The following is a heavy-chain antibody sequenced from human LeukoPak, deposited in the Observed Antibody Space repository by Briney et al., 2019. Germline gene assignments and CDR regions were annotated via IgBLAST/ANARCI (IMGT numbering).Heavy chain of an antibody. CDR1: GGSISSYY. CDR2: IYYSGST. V-gene: IGHV4-59*01. Sequence: SETLSLTCTVSGGSISSYYWSWIRQPPAKGLEWIGYIYYSGSTNYNPSLKSRVTISVDTSKNQFSLKLSSVTAADTAVYYCAARHYDILTGFRDDAFDIWGQGTMVTVSS. CDR3: AARHYDILTGFRDDAFDI. D-gene: IGHD3-9*01. J-gene: IGHJ3*02.